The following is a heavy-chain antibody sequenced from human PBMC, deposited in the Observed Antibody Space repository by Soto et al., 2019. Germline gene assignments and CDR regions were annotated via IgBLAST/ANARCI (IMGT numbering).Heavy chain of an antibody. V-gene: IGHV3-21*06. Sequence: PVGSLRLSCEGSGFNFRNFNMIWVRQAPGKGLEWVSSVSGSSSYIYYADSVKGRFTVSRDNANNLVFLQMNGLRPEDTAMYYCARDLRGHYGPWGQGTVVTVSS. D-gene: IGHD4-17*01. CDR3: ARDLRGHYGP. CDR1: GFNFRNFN. J-gene: IGHJ3*01. CDR2: VSGSSSYI.